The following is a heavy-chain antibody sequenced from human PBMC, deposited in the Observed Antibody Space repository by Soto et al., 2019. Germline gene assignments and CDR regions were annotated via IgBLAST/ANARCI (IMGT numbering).Heavy chain of an antibody. CDR3: AKDIVGGYSSGWCFDY. CDR1: GFTFDDYA. J-gene: IGHJ4*02. D-gene: IGHD6-19*01. Sequence: EVQLVESGGGLVQPGRSLRLSCAASGFTFDDYAMHWVRQAPGKGLEWVSGISWNSGSIGYVDSVKGRFTISRDNAKNSLYLQMNSLRAEDTALYYCAKDIVGGYSSGWCFDYWGQGTLVTVSS. V-gene: IGHV3-9*01. CDR2: ISWNSGSI.